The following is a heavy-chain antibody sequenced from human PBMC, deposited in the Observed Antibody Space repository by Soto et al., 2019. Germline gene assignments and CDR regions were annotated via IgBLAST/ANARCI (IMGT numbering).Heavy chain of an antibody. CDR3: VRARIYY. J-gene: IGHJ4*02. Sequence: EVQLVVSGGGLVQPGGSLRLSCAASGFTFSNYWMTWVRQSPAKGLEWVATINGDGTETYYGDSVQGRFTISRDNAKNSLFLRLTTLRDDDTAVYYCVRARIYYWGQGTLVTVS. V-gene: IGHV3-7*03. CDR2: INGDGTET. CDR1: GFTFSNYW.